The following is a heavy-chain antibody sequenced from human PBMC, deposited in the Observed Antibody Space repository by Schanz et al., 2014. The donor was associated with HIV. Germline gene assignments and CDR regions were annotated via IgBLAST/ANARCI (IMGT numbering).Heavy chain of an antibody. V-gene: IGHV1-2*02. D-gene: IGHD6-19*01. J-gene: IGHJ2*01. CDR3: ARTSGWSNRAWWYFDL. Sequence: QMRLVQSGAEMKKPGSSVKVSCKASGGTFSSYGISWVRQAPGQGLEWMGGIIPKSGDTNYAQKFQGRVTMTRDTSLSVVYMELSRLRSDDTAVYYCARTSGWSNRAWWYFDLWGRGTLVTVSS. CDR2: IIPKSGDT. CDR1: GGTFSSYG.